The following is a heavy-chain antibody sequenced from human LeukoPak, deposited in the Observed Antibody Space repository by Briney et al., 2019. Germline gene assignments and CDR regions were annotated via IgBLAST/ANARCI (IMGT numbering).Heavy chain of an antibody. CDR1: GFTFSSYG. CDR3: AKVWGSSWYYFDY. V-gene: IGHV3-30*18. CDR2: ISYDGSNK. J-gene: IGHJ4*02. D-gene: IGHD6-13*01. Sequence: PGGSLRLSCAASGFTFSSYGMHWVRQAPGKGLEWVAVISYDGSNKYYADSVKGRFTISRDNSKNTLYLQMNSLRAEDTAVYYCAKVWGSSWYYFDYWGQGTLVTVSS.